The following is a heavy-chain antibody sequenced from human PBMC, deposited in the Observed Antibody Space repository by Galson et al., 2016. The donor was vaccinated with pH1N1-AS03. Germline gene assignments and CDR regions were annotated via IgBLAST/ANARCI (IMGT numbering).Heavy chain of an antibody. V-gene: IGHV3-15*01. D-gene: IGHD3-10*01. CDR3: TTVGSQ. CDR1: GLSFSKEW. Sequence: SLRLSCAASGLSFSKEWMIWVRQAPGKGLEWVGRIKTKTEGGTTDYAAPVKGRFSISRDDWKNTQYLEMNSLKTEDTAVYYRTTVGSQWGQGTLVTVSS. CDR2: IKTKTEGGTT. J-gene: IGHJ4*02.